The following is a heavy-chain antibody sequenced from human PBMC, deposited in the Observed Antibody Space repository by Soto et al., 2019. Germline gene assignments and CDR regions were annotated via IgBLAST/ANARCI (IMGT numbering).Heavy chain of an antibody. J-gene: IGHJ3*02. CDR3: ANLCYDAGHDAFDI. Sequence: QVQLVQSGAEVKKPGSSVKVSCKASGGTFSSYTISWVRQAPGQGLEWMGRIIPILGIANYAQKFQGRVTITADKSTSTAYMELSSLRSEDTAVYYCANLCYDAGHDAFDIWGQGTMVTVSS. CDR2: IIPILGIA. V-gene: IGHV1-69*02. CDR1: GGTFSSYT. D-gene: IGHD3-3*01.